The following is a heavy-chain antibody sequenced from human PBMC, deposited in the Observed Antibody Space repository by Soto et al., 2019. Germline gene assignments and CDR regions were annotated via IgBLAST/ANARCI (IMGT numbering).Heavy chain of an antibody. Sequence: QVQLVQSGAEVKKPGSSVKVSCKASGGTSSNYAVTWVRQAPGQGLEWVGTFIPVFAAAKYAQQFQGRVTMTADESTRTAYMELGSLRSEDTAVFYCARDHSGGRSNTALLFWGQGTLVTVSS. V-gene: IGHV1-69*18. CDR3: ARDHSGGRSNTALLF. CDR1: GGTSSNYA. J-gene: IGHJ4*02. CDR2: FIPVFAAA. D-gene: IGHD5-18*01.